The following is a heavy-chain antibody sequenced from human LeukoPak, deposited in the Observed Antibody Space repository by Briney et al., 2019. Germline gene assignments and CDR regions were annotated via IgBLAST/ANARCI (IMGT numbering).Heavy chain of an antibody. D-gene: IGHD5-24*01. V-gene: IGHV4-59*08. CDR2: IYYSGST. CDR3: ARGRRDGYNLEYFDK. CDR1: GGSISSYY. Sequence: SETLSLTCTVSGGSISSYYWSWIRQPPGKGLEWIGYIYYSGSTYYNPSLKSRVTIYVDTSKNQFSLKLSSVTAADTAVYYCARGRRDGYNLEYFDKWGQGTLVTVSS. J-gene: IGHJ4*02.